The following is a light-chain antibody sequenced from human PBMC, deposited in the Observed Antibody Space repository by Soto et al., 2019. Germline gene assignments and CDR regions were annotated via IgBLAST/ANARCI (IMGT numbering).Light chain of an antibody. Sequence: DIQMTQSPSTLSASVGDRVTITCRASQSISSWLAWYQQKPGKAPKLLIYDASSLDSGVPSRLSGSGSGTEFTLTISSLQPDDFATYYCQQYNSYSLTFGQGTKVDIK. CDR2: DAS. J-gene: IGKJ1*01. CDR1: QSISSW. CDR3: QQYNSYSLT. V-gene: IGKV1-5*01.